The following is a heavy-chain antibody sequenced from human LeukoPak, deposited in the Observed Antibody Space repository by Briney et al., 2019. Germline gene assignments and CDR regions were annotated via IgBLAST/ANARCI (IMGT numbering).Heavy chain of an antibody. J-gene: IGHJ4*02. V-gene: IGHV3-15*07. D-gene: IGHD2/OR15-2a*01. CDR1: GFTVSSPW. Sequence: GGSLRLSCAASGFTVSSPWMNCVRQAPGKGLEWVGRTKSKSDGGTIDYAGPVKGRFTISRDDSKNTLYLQMHSLTTEGTAVYYCATTRIYWGQGTLVTVSS. CDR2: TKSKSDGGTI. CDR3: ATTRIY.